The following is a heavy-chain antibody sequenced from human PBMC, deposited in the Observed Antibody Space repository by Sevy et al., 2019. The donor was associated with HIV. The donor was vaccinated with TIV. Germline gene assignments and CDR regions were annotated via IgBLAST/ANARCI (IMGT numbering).Heavy chain of an antibody. CDR1: GFAFSTHA. D-gene: IGHD1-26*01. CDR3: ARDGGYSIKWYPLY. CDR2: ISYEGTET. J-gene: IGHJ4*01. Sequence: GGSLRLSCAASGFAFSTHAMHWVRQAPGKGLEWVAVISYEGTETFYASSVEGRFTISRDNSKNMLSLQINSLRPEDTAVYYCARDGGYSIKWYPLYWGHGTLVTVSS. V-gene: IGHV3-30-3*01.